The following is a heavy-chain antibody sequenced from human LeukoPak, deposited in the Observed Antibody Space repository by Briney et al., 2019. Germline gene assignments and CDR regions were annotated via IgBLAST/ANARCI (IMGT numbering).Heavy chain of an antibody. Sequence: GGSLRLSCAASGFTVSSNYMTWVRQAPGKGLEWVPVIYSGGNTYYADSVKGRFTISRDNFKNTLYLQMNSLRAEDTAIYYCARDDVASVFDYWGQGTLVTVSS. CDR2: IYSGGNT. D-gene: IGHD3-16*01. CDR3: ARDDVASVFDY. J-gene: IGHJ4*02. CDR1: GFTVSSNY. V-gene: IGHV3-66*02.